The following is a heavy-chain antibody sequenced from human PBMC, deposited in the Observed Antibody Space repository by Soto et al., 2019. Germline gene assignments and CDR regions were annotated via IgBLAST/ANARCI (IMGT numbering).Heavy chain of an antibody. D-gene: IGHD1-1*01. V-gene: IGHV2-26*01. J-gene: IGHJ6*02. CDR1: GFSLTSGKMG. CDR2: LFSDNER. Sequence: QVTLKESGPVLVKPTETLTRTCTVSGFSLTSGKMGLSWIRQSPGKALEWFAHLFSDNERSDSTALEGRLTISKASSGSQVVLTMTNMDPVDSGTYYSGRVNDDTSQFFDTMDVWRQ. CDR3: GRVNDDTSQFFDTMDV.